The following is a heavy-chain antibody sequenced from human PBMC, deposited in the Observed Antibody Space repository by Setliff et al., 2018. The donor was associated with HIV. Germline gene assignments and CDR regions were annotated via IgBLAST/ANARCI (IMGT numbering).Heavy chain of an antibody. CDR3: ARGLGSGSYYNYYYYYMDV. CDR1: GYTLTELS. V-gene: IGHV1-24*01. D-gene: IGHD3-10*01. J-gene: IGHJ6*03. CDR2: LDPKDGKT. Sequence: ASVKVSCKVSGYTLTELSRHWVRQAPGKGPEWMGGLDPKDGKTMYAQKFQGRVTMTEDTSTDTAHMELRSLRSEDTAVYYCARGLGSGSYYNYYYYYMDVWGKGTTVTVSS.